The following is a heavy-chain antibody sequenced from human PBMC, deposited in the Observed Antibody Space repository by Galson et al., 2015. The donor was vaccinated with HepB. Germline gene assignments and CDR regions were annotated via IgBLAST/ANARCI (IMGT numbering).Heavy chain of an antibody. CDR2: ISGSGDST. CDR1: GFTFSNAW. D-gene: IGHD3-9*01. Sequence: SLRLSCAASGFTFSNAWMSWVRQAPGKGLEWVSTISGSGDSTYYADSVKGRFTISRDNSKNTLYLQMNSLRAEDTAVYYCAKGRQLLWNDILTGYYSTLGYYYYYGMDVWGQGTTVTVSS. J-gene: IGHJ6*02. CDR3: AKGRQLLWNDILTGYYSTLGYYYYYGMDV. V-gene: IGHV3-23*01.